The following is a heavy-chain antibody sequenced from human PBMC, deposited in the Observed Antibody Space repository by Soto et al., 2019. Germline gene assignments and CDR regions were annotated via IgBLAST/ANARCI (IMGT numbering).Heavy chain of an antibody. D-gene: IGHD2-2*02. Sequence: QVQLVESGGGLVKPGGSLRLSCAASGFTFSDYYMSWIRQAPGKGLEWVSYISSSGSTIYYADSVKGRYTISRDNAKNSLYLQMNSLRAEDTAVYYCARVVRDQLPYSYYYYYYMDVWGKGTTVTVSS. CDR3: ARVVRDQLPYSYYYYYYMDV. V-gene: IGHV3-11*01. J-gene: IGHJ6*03. CDR2: ISSSGSTI. CDR1: GFTFSDYY.